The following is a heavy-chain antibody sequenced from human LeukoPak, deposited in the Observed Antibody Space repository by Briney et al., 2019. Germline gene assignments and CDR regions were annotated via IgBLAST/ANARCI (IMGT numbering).Heavy chain of an antibody. CDR3: APHYDVLPHLIA. D-gene: IGHD3-3*01. CDR1: GFTFSSYA. Sequence: GGSLRLSCAASGFTFSSYAMSWVRQAPGKGLVWVSRINSDGSSTSYADSVKGRFTISRDNSRNTLYLQMNSLRAEDMAMYYCAPHYDVLPHLIAWGQGTLVTVSS. V-gene: IGHV3-74*01. CDR2: INSDGSST. J-gene: IGHJ5*02.